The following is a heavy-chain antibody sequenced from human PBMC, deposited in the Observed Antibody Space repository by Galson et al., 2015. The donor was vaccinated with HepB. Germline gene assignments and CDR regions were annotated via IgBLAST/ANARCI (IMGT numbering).Heavy chain of an antibody. CDR2: ISSSSSTI. V-gene: IGHV3-48*02. J-gene: IGHJ3*02. Sequence: SLRLSCAASGFTFSSYSMNWVRQAPGKGLEWVSYISSSSSTIYYADSVKGRFTISRDSAKNSLYLQMNSLRDEDTAVYYCAGGYVGRFLEWLPDAFDIWGQGTMVTVSS. D-gene: IGHD3-3*01. CDR3: AGGYVGRFLEWLPDAFDI. CDR1: GFTFSSYS.